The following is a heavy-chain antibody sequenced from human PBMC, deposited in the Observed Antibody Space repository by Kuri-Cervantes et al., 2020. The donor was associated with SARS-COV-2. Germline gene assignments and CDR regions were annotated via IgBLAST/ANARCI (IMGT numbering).Heavy chain of an antibody. CDR2: INPSGGST. J-gene: IGHJ6*03. Sequence: ASVKVSCKASGYTFTSYYMHWVRQAPGHGLEWMGIINPSGGSTSYAQKFQGRVTMTRDTSTSTVYMELSSLRSEDTAVYYCARDPTVTTSTYYYYYYMDVWGKGTTVTVSS. CDR1: GYTFTSYY. CDR3: ARDPTVTTSTYYYYYYMDV. V-gene: IGHV1-46*03. D-gene: IGHD4-11*01.